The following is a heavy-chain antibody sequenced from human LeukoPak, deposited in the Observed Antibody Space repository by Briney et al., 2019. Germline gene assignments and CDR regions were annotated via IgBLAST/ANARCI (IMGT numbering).Heavy chain of an antibody. CDR3: ARTVSAAGPMDY. CDR1: EFTFSSYG. J-gene: IGHJ4*02. D-gene: IGHD6-13*01. V-gene: IGHV3-30*03. CDR2: ISYDGSNK. Sequence: PGRSLRLSCAASEFTFSSYGMHRVRQAPGKGLEWVAVISYDGSNKYYADSVKGRFTISRDNSKNTLYLQMNSLRTEDTAVYYCARTVSAAGPMDYWGQGTLVTVSS.